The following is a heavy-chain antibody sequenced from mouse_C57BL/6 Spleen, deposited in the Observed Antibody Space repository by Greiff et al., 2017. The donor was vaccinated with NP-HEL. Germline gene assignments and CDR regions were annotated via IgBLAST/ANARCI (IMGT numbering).Heavy chain of an antibody. D-gene: IGHD1-1*01. CDR3: ARAGTTVVATPMDY. Sequence: EVKLMESGGGLVKPGGSLKLSCAASGFTFSSYAMSWVRQTPEKRLEWVATISDGGSYTYYPDNVKGRFTISRDNAKNNLYLQMSHLKSEDTAMYYCARAGTTVVATPMDYWGQGTSVTVSS. CDR2: ISDGGSYT. J-gene: IGHJ4*01. CDR1: GFTFSSYA. V-gene: IGHV5-4*03.